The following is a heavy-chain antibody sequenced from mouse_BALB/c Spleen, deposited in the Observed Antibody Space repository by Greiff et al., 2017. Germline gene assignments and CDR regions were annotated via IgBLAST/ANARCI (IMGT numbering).Heavy chain of an antibody. CDR3: AREKIGDYRYNYYAMDY. CDR2: ISSGSSTI. V-gene: IGHV5-17*02. D-gene: IGHD2-14*01. J-gene: IGHJ4*01. Sequence: EVMLVESGGGLVQPGGSRKLSCAASGFTFSSFGMHWVRQAPEKGLEWVAYISSGSSTIYYADTVKGRFTISRDNPKNTLFLQMTSLRSEDTAMYYCAREKIGDYRYNYYAMDYWGQGTSVTVSS. CDR1: GFTFSSFG.